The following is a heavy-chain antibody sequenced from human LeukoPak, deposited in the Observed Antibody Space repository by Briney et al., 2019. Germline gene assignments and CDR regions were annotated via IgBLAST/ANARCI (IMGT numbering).Heavy chain of an antibody. D-gene: IGHD2-2*01. J-gene: IGHJ4*02. CDR1: GFTFSSYG. CDR2: ISYDGSNK. Sequence: GGSLRLSCAASGFTFSSYGMHWVRQAPGKGLEWVAVISYDGSNKYYADSVKGRFTISRDNSKNTLYLQMNSLRAEDTAVYYCARAGVRGSSTSWDFDYWGQGTLVTVSS. V-gene: IGHV3-30*03. CDR3: ARAGVRGSSTSWDFDY.